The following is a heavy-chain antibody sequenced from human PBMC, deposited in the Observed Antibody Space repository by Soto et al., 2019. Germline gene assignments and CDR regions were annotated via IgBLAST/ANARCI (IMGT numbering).Heavy chain of an antibody. CDR1: GFTFSSYA. CDR2: SSGSGGGT. D-gene: IGHD6-13*01. Sequence: EVQLLESGGGLVQPGGSLRLSCAASGFTFSSYAMSWVRQAPGKGLEWVSLSSGSGGGTYYGDTVKGRFTISRDTSKNTWYLQMNSLRAEDTAVYYCEKHAAAAAPDYWGQGTLVTVSS. CDR3: EKHAAAAAPDY. J-gene: IGHJ4*02. V-gene: IGHV3-23*01.